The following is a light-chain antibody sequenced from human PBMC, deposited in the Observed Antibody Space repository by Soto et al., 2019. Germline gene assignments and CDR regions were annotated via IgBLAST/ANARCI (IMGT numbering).Light chain of an antibody. Sequence: QAVVTQEPSLTVSPGGTVTLTCAVYTGAVTSSNYPNWFQQKPGQAPRALIYSTNHKYSWTPARFSGSLLGGKAALTLSGVLPEDEAYYSCLLYYGGQLGVFGGGTKLTVL. CDR3: LLYYGGQLGV. J-gene: IGLJ2*01. CDR2: STN. V-gene: IGLV7-43*01. CDR1: TGAVTSSNY.